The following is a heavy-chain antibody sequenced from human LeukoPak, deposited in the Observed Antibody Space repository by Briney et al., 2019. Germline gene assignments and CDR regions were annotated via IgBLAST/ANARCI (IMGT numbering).Heavy chain of an antibody. V-gene: IGHV4-59*01. J-gene: IGHJ6*03. CDR2: IYYSGST. CDR1: GGSISSYY. Sequence: PSETLSLTCTVSGGSISSYYWSWIRQPPGKGLEWIGYIYYSGSTNYNPSLKSRVTISVDTSKNQSSLKLSSVTAADTAVYYCARGAVGYCSSTSCYAMDVWGKGTTVTVSS. CDR3: ARGAVGYCSSTSCYAMDV. D-gene: IGHD2-2*01.